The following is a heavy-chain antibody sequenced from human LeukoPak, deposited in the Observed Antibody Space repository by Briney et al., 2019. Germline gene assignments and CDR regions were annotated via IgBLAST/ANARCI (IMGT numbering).Heavy chain of an antibody. CDR1: GFTFSSYS. D-gene: IGHD3-3*01. V-gene: IGHV3-21*01. J-gene: IGHJ3*02. Sequence: GGSLRLSCAASGFTFSSYSVNWVRQAPGKGLQWVSSISSSSSYIYYADSVKGRFTISRDNAKNSLYLQMNSLRAEDTAVYYCARDRGVIIPVGAFDIWGQGTMVTVSS. CDR3: ARDRGVIIPVGAFDI. CDR2: ISSSSSYI.